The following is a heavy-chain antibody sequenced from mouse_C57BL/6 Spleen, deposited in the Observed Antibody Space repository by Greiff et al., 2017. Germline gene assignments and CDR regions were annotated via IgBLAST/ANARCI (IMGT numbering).Heavy chain of an antibody. D-gene: IGHD1-1*01. CDR1: GYTFTSYW. CDR3: ARYYYGSSYNYFDY. CDR2: IYPSDSET. J-gene: IGHJ2*01. V-gene: IGHV1-61*01. Sequence: QVQLQQPGAELVRPGSSVKLSCKASGYTFTSYWMDWVKQRPGQGLEWIGNIYPSDSETHYNQKFKDKATLTVDKSSSTAYMQLSSLTSEDSAVYYCARYYYGSSYNYFDYWGQGTTLTVSS.